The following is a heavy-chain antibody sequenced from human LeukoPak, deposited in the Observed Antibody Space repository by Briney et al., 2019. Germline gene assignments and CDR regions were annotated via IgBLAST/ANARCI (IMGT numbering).Heavy chain of an antibody. D-gene: IGHD3-3*01. CDR2: IYPGDSDT. CDR1: GYRFTNYW. CDR3: ARLLEEGFWSGGDY. V-gene: IGHV5-51*01. Sequence: GESLKISCQGSGYRFTNYWIGWVRQLPGKGLEWMGIIYPGDSDTRYSPSFQGQVTISADKSISTAYLQWSSLKASDTAMYYCARLLEEGFWSGGDYWGQGTLVTVSS. J-gene: IGHJ4*02.